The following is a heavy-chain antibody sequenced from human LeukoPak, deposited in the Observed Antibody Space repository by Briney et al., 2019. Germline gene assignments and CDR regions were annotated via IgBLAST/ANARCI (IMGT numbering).Heavy chain of an antibody. Sequence: PGGSLRLSCAASGFTFSSYAMHWVRQAPGKGLEWVAVISYDGSNKYYADSVKGRFTISRDNSKNTLYLQMNSLSAEDTAVYYCAKKLSGSYFQGPDFWGQGTLVTVSS. V-gene: IGHV3-30*04. CDR2: ISYDGSNK. CDR1: GFTFSSYA. D-gene: IGHD1-26*01. J-gene: IGHJ4*02. CDR3: AKKLSGSYFQGPDF.